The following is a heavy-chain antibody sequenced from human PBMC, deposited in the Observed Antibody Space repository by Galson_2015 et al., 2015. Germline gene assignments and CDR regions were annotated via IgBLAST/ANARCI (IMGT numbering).Heavy chain of an antibody. Sequence: SLRLSCAASGFTVSSNFMTWVRQAPGKGLERVSVICSGGSTYYAESVKDRFTISRDNSKNTLYLQMNSLRAEDTAVYYCARGLQAGNTGRHMGVWGKGTAVTVSS. D-gene: IGHD1/OR15-1a*01. J-gene: IGHJ6*03. CDR1: GFTVSSNF. V-gene: IGHV3-53*01. CDR3: ARGLQAGNTGRHMGV. CDR2: ICSGGST.